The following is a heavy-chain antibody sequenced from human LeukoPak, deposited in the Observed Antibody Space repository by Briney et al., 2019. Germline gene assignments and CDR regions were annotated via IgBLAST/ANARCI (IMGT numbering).Heavy chain of an antibody. CDR1: GGSISSSSYY. Sequence: PSETLSLTCTVSGGSISSSSYYWGWIRQPPGKGLEWIGSIYYSGSTYYNPSLKSRVTISVDTSKNQFSLKLSSVTAADTAVYYCARGDYYDSSGYYLYNWFDPWGQGTLVTVSS. J-gene: IGHJ5*02. D-gene: IGHD3-22*01. CDR2: IYYSGST. CDR3: ARGDYYDSSGYYLYNWFDP. V-gene: IGHV4-39*01.